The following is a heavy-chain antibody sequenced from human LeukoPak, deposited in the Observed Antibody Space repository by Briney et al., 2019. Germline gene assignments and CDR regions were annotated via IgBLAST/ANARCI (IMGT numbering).Heavy chain of an antibody. Sequence: PSETLSLTCTVSGGSISTYYWSWIRQPPGKGLEWIGSIYDSENTNYNPSLKSRVTISVDTSKNQFSLQLSSVTAADTAVYYCARRASGSYGYYFDYWGQGTLVTVSS. CDR1: GGSISTYY. J-gene: IGHJ4*02. CDR3: ARRASGSYGYYFDY. D-gene: IGHD5-18*01. CDR2: IYDSENT. V-gene: IGHV4-59*08.